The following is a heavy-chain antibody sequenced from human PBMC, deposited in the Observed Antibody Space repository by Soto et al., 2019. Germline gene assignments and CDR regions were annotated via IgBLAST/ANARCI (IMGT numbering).Heavy chain of an antibody. J-gene: IGHJ4*02. CDR2: IIPIFGTA. D-gene: IGHD1-26*01. CDR3: TKGWETVGTTTPFAY. Sequence: SVKVSFKASGGTFSSYAISWVRQAPGQGLEWMGGIIPIFGTANYAQKFQGRVAITADKSTSTAYMELSSLRSEDTALYYCTKGWETVGTTTPFAYWGQGTLVTVSS. V-gene: IGHV1-69*06. CDR1: GGTFSSYA.